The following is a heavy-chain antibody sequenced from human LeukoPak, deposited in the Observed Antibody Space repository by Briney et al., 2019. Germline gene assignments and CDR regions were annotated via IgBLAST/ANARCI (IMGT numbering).Heavy chain of an antibody. Sequence: SETLSLTCTVSGGSISPYFWSWMRQTPGKGLEWIGYISYTGSTNYNPALKSRVTISVDTSKNQFSLQLTSVTAADTAVYYCARDDYRGVTNFDPWGQGTLVTVTS. CDR3: ARDDYRGVTNFDP. J-gene: IGHJ5*02. V-gene: IGHV4-59*01. CDR2: ISYTGST. CDR1: GGSISPYF. D-gene: IGHD3-10*01.